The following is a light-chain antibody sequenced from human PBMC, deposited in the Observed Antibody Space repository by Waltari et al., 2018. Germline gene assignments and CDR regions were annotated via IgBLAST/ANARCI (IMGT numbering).Light chain of an antibody. V-gene: IGLV2-23*02. CDR2: AVT. CDR3: CSYAGGRTYVV. Sequence: NDVGAYDLVSWYQQHPGKAPRLIIYAVTERPSGVSNRFSGSKSGNTASLTISGLQAEDEADYHCCSYAGGRTYVVFGGGTKLTVL. J-gene: IGLJ2*01. CDR1: NDVGAYDL.